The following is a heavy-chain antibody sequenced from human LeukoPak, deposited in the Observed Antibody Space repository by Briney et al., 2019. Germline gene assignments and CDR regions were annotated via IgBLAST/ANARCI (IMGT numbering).Heavy chain of an antibody. J-gene: IGHJ4*01. CDR3: ARDDRDISSYRFDY. Sequence: GGSLRLSCAASGFTFNTYSMNWVRQAPGKGLEWVSSISSHSRDIYYADSVKGRFTISRDNAKNSLHLRMNSLRAEDTAVYYCARDDRDISSYRFDYWGHGTLVTVSS. CDR1: GFTFNTYS. CDR2: ISSHSRDI. V-gene: IGHV3-21*01. D-gene: IGHD6-6*01.